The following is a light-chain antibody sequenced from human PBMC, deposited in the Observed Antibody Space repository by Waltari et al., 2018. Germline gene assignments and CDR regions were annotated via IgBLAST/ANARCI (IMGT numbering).Light chain of an antibody. CDR2: AAS. J-gene: IGKJ5*01. V-gene: IGKV1-9*01. CDR1: QGISSN. Sequence: IQLTQSPSSLSASVGDRVTITCRASQGISSNLAWYQQKPGKAPKLLISAASTLQSGVPLRFSGSGSGTDFTLTISSLQPEDFATYYCQQTFSTQTTFGQGTRLELK. CDR3: QQTFSTQTT.